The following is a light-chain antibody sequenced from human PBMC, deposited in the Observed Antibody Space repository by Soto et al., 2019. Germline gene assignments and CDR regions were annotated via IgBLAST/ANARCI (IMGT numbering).Light chain of an antibody. J-gene: IGKJ1*01. V-gene: IGKV3-11*01. Sequence: EIVLTQSPGTLSLSPGERATLSCRASQSVSSYLAWYQQKPGQAPRLLIYDASTRATGTSARFSGSGSGTDFTLTISSLEPEDFAVYYCRQRSNWPVTFGQGTKV. CDR2: DAS. CDR1: QSVSSY. CDR3: RQRSNWPVT.